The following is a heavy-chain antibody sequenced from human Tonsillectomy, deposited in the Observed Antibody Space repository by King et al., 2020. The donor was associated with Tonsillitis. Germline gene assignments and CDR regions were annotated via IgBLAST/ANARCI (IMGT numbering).Heavy chain of an antibody. CDR2: IAYDASYE. V-gene: IGHV3-30*18. CDR3: AKDVIVLSDWYFDL. D-gene: IGHD2-15*01. CDR1: GFTFTNYG. J-gene: IGHJ2*01. Sequence: QLVQSGGGVVQPGRSLRLSCAASGFTFTNYGMHWVRQAPGKGLEWVALIAYDASYENYADSVKGRFAISRDNSKNTLYLEMNSLRVEDTAVYYCAKDVIVLSDWYFDLWGRGTLVTVSS.